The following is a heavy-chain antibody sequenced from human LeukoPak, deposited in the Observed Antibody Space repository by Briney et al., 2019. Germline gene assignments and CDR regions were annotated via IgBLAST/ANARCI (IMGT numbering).Heavy chain of an antibody. V-gene: IGHV4-59*01. CDR1: GGSIRSYY. CDR3: ARTGSTVTMLYPFDH. CDR2: IYYSGST. J-gene: IGHJ4*02. Sequence: SETLSLTCTVSGGSIRSYYWSWIRQPPGKGLEWIGYIYYSGSTNYNPSLKSRVSISVDTSENQFSLKLSSVTAADTAVYYCARTGSTVTMLYPFDHWGQGTLVTVSS. D-gene: IGHD4-17*01.